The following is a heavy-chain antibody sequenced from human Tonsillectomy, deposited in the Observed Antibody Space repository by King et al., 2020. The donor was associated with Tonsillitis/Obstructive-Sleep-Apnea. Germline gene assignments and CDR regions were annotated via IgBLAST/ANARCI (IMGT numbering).Heavy chain of an antibody. V-gene: IGHV3-23*04. CDR3: AQARTPIVVVPAAMEG. Sequence: VQLVESGGGLVQPGGSLKLSCAASGFTFSSYAMNWVRQAPGKGLEWVSTISGSSHSTYYGDSVKGRFTISRDNSKNTLYLQMNSLRAEDTAVYYCAQARTPIVVVPAAMEGWGQGTLVTVSS. D-gene: IGHD2-2*01. J-gene: IGHJ4*02. CDR1: GFTFSSYA. CDR2: ISGSSHST.